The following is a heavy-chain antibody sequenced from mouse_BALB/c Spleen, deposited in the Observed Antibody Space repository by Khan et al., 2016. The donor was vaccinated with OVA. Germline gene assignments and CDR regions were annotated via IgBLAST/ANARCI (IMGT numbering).Heavy chain of an antibody. CDR2: IYPGDGFP. J-gene: IGHJ3*01. Sequence: QVRLQQSGPELVKPGASVKMSCKASGYTFTTYYIHWVKQRPGQGLEWIGWIYPGDGFPTYNEKFKGKTTLTADKSSSTAYMLLSSLTSEDSAIYFCARRYDYDGGFAYWGQGTLVTVSA. CDR3: ARRYDYDGGFAY. D-gene: IGHD2-4*01. CDR1: GYTFTTYY. V-gene: IGHV1S56*01.